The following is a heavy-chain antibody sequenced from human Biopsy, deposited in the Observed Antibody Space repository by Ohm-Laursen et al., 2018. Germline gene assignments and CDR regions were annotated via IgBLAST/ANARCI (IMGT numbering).Heavy chain of an antibody. Sequence: ASVKVSCKASGYTFSSYDVTWVRQATGQGLEWMGWVNPISGNTGYAQKFRGRVTMTGDISSSTAYLDLYSLTSEDTATYFCARGGYYYDSLAYYYWFDPWGQGTLVTVSS. CDR1: GYTFSSYD. J-gene: IGHJ5*02. CDR3: ARGGYYYDSLAYYYWFDP. CDR2: VNPISGNT. V-gene: IGHV1-8*01. D-gene: IGHD3-22*01.